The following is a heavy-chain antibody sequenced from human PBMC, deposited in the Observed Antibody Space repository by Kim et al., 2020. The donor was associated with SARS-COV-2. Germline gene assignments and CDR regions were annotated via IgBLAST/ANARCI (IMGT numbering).Heavy chain of an antibody. CDR1: GGTFSSYA. CDR3: ARTTVTIVVVTAYYYYGMDV. V-gene: IGHV1-69*04. D-gene: IGHD2-21*02. J-gene: IGHJ6*02. CDR2: IIPILGIA. Sequence: SVKVSCKASGGTFSSYAISWVRQAPGQGLEWMGRIIPILGIANYAQKFQGRVTITADKSTSTAYMELSSLRSEDTAVYYCARTTVTIVVVTAYYYYGMDVWGQGTTVTVSS.